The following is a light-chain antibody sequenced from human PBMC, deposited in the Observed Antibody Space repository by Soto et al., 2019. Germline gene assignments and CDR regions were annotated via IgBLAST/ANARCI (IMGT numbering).Light chain of an antibody. J-gene: IGKJ4*01. CDR3: QQYDNLPLT. Sequence: DIHITNSPSSLSSSVGHTVTIPWQANQDISNYLNWYQQKPGKAPKLLIYDASNLETGVPSRFSGSGSGTDFTFTISSLQPEDIATYYCQQYDNLPLTFGGGTKVDI. V-gene: IGKV1-33*01. CDR1: QDISNY. CDR2: DAS.